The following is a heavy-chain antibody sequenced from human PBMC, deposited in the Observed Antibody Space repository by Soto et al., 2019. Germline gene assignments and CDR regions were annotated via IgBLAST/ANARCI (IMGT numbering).Heavy chain of an antibody. D-gene: IGHD6-13*01. CDR1: GFTFSSYW. Sequence: HPGGSLRLSCAASGFTFSSYWMHWVRQAPGKGLVWVSRINSDGSSTSYADSVKGRFTISRDNAKNTLYLQMNSLRAEDTAVYYCARGRIAAADVTASYNWFDPWGQGTLVTVSS. CDR3: ARGRIAAADVTASYNWFDP. CDR2: INSDGSST. V-gene: IGHV3-74*01. J-gene: IGHJ5*02.